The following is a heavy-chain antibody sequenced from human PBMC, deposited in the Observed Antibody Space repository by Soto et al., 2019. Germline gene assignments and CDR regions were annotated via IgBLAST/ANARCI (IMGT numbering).Heavy chain of an antibody. CDR2: ISYDGSNK. V-gene: IGHV3-30-3*01. CDR3: ARVGYCSGGSCYAPFLFALDY. J-gene: IGHJ4*02. Sequence: GGSLRLSCAASGFTFSSYAMHWVRQAPGKGLEWVAVISYDGSNKYYADSVKGRFTISRDNSKNTLYLQMNSLRAEDTAVYYCARVGYCSGGSCYAPFLFALDYWGQGTLVTVSS. D-gene: IGHD2-15*01. CDR1: GFTFSSYA.